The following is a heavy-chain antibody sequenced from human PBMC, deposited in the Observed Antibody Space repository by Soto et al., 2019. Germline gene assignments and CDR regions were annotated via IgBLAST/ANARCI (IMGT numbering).Heavy chain of an antibody. V-gene: IGHV1-69*08. CDR1: GGTFSTYS. J-gene: IGHJ4*02. CDR2: IIPILGIA. CDR3: ARDYRAYYFASGSSSDPDY. Sequence: QVQLVQSGAEVKKPGSSVKVSCKASGGTFSTYSISWVRQVPGQGLEWMGRIIPILGIATYAQKFRDRVTITAVKSTSTAYMELSSLRSEDTAVYYCARDYRAYYFASGSSSDPDYWGQGTLVTVSS. D-gene: IGHD3-10*01.